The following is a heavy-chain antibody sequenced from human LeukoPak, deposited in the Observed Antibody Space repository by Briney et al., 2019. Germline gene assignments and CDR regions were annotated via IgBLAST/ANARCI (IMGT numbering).Heavy chain of an antibody. D-gene: IGHD3-10*01. CDR1: GGSISTSSYY. J-gene: IGHJ4*02. V-gene: IGHV4-39*07. CDR2: IYYSGST. CDR3: ARDVGFGELLLDY. Sequence: SETLSLTCTVSGGSISTSSYYWGWIRQPPGKGLECIGNIYYSGSTYYNPSLKSRVTMSVDTSKNQFSLKLSSVTAADTAVYYCARDVGFGELLLDYWGQGTLVTVSS.